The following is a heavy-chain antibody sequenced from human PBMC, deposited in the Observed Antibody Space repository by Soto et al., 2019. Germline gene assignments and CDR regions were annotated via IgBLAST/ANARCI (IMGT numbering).Heavy chain of an antibody. CDR1: GGSVSSPRYY. CDR3: ARGVYGDYRFDL. Sequence: QVQLQESGPGLVKPSETLSLTCTVSGGSVSSPRYYWSWVRQSPGKGLGYIGYIYYSGSTNYNPSLKSRVTISVDTSNNQFSLKLSSVTAADTAVYYCARGVYGDYRFDLWGQGTLVTVSS. CDR2: IYYSGST. D-gene: IGHD4-17*01. J-gene: IGHJ4*02. V-gene: IGHV4-61*01.